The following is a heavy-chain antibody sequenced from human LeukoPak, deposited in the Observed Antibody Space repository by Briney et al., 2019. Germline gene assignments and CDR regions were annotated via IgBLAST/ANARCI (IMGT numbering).Heavy chain of an antibody. V-gene: IGHV3-23*01. D-gene: IGHD3-10*01. J-gene: IGHJ5*02. Sequence: RTGGSLRLSCAASGFAFSSYAMSWVRQAPGKGLEWVSTISGSGGSTYYADSVKGRFTISRDNSKNTLYLQMNSLRAEDTAVYYCAKDSSVLLWSGEFTYRDNWFDPWGQGTLVTVSS. CDR1: GFAFSSYA. CDR2: ISGSGGST. CDR3: AKDSSVLLWSGEFTYRDNWFDP.